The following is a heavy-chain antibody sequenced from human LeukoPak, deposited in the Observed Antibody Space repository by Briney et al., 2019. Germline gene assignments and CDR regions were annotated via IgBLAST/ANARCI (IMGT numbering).Heavy chain of an antibody. J-gene: IGHJ4*02. Sequence: SETLSLTCSVSGGSVSSSSYYWGWIRQPRGKGLEWIGSIYYSGGTYYNPSLKSRVIISVDTSKNQFSLKVSSVTAADTALYYCARHSGSYYQPLDYWGQGTLVTVSS. CDR2: IYYSGGT. D-gene: IGHD1-26*01. CDR1: GGSVSSSSYY. V-gene: IGHV4-39*01. CDR3: ARHSGSYYQPLDY.